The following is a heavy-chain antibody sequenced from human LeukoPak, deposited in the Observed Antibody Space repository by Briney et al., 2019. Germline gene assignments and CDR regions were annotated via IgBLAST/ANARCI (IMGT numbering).Heavy chain of an antibody. Sequence: GGSLRLSCAASGFTFSSYSMNWVRQAPGKGLEWVSYISRSSSTIYYADSVKGRFTISRDNAKNSLYLQMNSLRAEDTAVYYCARDPYRYSISSTWFDYWGQGTLVTVSS. CDR1: GFTFSSYS. CDR3: ARDPYRYSISSTWFDY. CDR2: ISRSSSTI. J-gene: IGHJ4*02. V-gene: IGHV3-48*04. D-gene: IGHD6-6*01.